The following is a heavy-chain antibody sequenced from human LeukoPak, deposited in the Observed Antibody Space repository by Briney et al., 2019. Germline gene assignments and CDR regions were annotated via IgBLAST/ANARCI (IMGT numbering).Heavy chain of an antibody. V-gene: IGHV5-51*01. CDR3: ARLGSYGSGSYGDF. Sequence: GESLKISRKGSGYTFTNYWIGWVRQMPGKGLEWMGIIYAADSDTRYSPSFQGQVTISADKSISTAYLQWSSLRASDTAMYYCARLGSYGSGSYGDFWGPGTLVTVAS. D-gene: IGHD3-10*01. CDR1: GYTFTNYW. CDR2: IYAADSDT. J-gene: IGHJ4*02.